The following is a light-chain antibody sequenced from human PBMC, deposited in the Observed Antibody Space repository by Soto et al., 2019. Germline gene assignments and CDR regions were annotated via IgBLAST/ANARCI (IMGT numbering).Light chain of an antibody. Sequence: DIQMTQSPSTLSASVGDTVTITCRASQSITTWLAWYQQRPRKAPKLLIYKASSLESEVPSRFSGSGSGTEFTLTISSLQPDDFATYYCQQYNSYPLTFGGGTNVEIK. J-gene: IGKJ4*01. V-gene: IGKV1-5*03. CDR1: QSITTW. CDR2: KAS. CDR3: QQYNSYPLT.